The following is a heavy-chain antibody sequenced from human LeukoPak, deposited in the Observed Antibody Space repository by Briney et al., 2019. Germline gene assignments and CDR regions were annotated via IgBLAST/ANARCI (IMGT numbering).Heavy chain of an antibody. V-gene: IGHV4-39*02. D-gene: IGHD3-22*01. CDR2: IYYSGST. J-gene: IGHJ3*01. CDR3: AREDSSVSDDAFDV. CDR1: GGSISSSSYY. Sequence: SETLSLTCTVSGGSISSSSYYWGWIRQPPGKGLEWIGSIYYSGSTYYNPSLKSRVTISVDTSKNQFSLKLSSVTAADTAVFYCAREDSSVSDDAFDVWGQGTMVTVSS.